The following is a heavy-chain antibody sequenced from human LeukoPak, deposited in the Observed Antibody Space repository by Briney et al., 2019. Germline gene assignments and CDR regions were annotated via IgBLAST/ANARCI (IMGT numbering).Heavy chain of an antibody. Sequence: SETLSLTCAVYGGSFSGYYWSWIRQPPGKGLEWIGEINHSGSTNYNPSLTSRGTISVDTSKNQFSLKLSSVTAADTAVYYCARGYCSSTSCYGFADYWGQGTLVTVSS. V-gene: IGHV4-34*01. CDR1: GGSFSGYY. D-gene: IGHD2-2*01. CDR3: ARGYCSSTSCYGFADY. CDR2: INHSGST. J-gene: IGHJ4*02.